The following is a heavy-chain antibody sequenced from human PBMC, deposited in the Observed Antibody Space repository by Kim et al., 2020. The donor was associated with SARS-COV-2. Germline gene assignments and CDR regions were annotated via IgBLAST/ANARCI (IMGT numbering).Heavy chain of an antibody. CDR2: ISSSSSYT. CDR3: AREVYGDSRPERLYYYYGMGV. Sequence: GGSLRLSCAASGFTFSDYYMSWIRQAPGKGLEWVSYISSSSSYTNYADSVKGRFTISRDNAKNSLYLQMNSLRAEDTAVYYCAREVYGDSRPERLYYYYGMGVWGQGTTVTVSS. CDR1: GFTFSDYY. J-gene: IGHJ6*02. V-gene: IGHV3-11*05. D-gene: IGHD4-17*01.